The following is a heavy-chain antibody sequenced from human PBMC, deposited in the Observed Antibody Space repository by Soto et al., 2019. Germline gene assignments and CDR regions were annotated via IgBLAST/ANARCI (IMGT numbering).Heavy chain of an antibody. D-gene: IGHD3-3*01. V-gene: IGHV3-30*18. Sequence: GSLRLSCAASGFTFSSYGMHWVRQAPGKGLEWVAVISYDGSNKYYADSVKGRFTISRDNSKNTLYLQMNSLRAEDTAVYYCAKDPGVTIFGVVSRRYGMDVWGQGTTVTVSS. CDR3: AKDPGVTIFGVVSRRYGMDV. J-gene: IGHJ6*02. CDR2: ISYDGSNK. CDR1: GFTFSSYG.